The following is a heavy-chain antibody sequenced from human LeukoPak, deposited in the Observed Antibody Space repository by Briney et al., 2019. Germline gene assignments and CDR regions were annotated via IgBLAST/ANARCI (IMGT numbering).Heavy chain of an antibody. V-gene: IGHV1-24*01. Sequence: ASVKVSCTVSGYTLTELSMHWVRQAPGKGLEWMGGFGPEDGETIYAQKFQGRVTMTEDTSTDTAYMELSSLRSEDTAVYYCARGKRTDYYDISGSWLDPWGQGTLVTVSS. CDR2: FGPEDGET. CDR3: ARGKRTDYYDISGSWLDP. D-gene: IGHD3-22*01. J-gene: IGHJ5*02. CDR1: GYTLTELS.